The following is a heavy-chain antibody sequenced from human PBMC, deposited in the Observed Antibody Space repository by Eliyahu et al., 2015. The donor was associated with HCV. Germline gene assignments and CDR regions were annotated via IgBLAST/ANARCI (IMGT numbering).Heavy chain of an antibody. D-gene: IGHD3-10*01. CDR2: ISYDGSNK. V-gene: IGHV3-30-3*01. CDR1: GFPFSPYA. J-gene: IGHJ4*02. CDR3: ARGTGGLSLWFGELLPDY. Sequence: QVQLVESGGGVVQPGRSLXLSCAASGFPFSPYAWHWVRQAPGKGLEWVAVISYDGSNKYYADSVKGRFTISRDNSKNTLYLQMNSLGAEDTAVYYCARGTGGLSLWFGELLPDYWGQGTLVTVSS.